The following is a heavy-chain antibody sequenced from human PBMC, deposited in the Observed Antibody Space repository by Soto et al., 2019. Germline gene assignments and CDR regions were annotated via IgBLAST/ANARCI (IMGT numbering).Heavy chain of an antibody. J-gene: IGHJ5*02. V-gene: IGHV4-39*01. CDR2: IYYSGST. CDR3: ARHPPSIAAQLGTPNWFDP. CDR1: GGSISSSSYY. Sequence: SETLSLTCTVSGGSISSSSYYWGWIRQPPGKGLEWIGSIYYSGSTYYNPSLKSRVTISVDTSKNQFSLKLSSVTAADTAVYYCARHPPSIAAQLGTPNWFDPWGQGTLVTVSS. D-gene: IGHD6-6*01.